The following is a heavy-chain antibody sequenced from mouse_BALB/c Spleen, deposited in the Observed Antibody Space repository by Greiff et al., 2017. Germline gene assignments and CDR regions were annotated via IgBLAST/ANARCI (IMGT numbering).Heavy chain of an antibody. CDR2: ISYSGST. Sequence: VQLKESGPGLVKPSQSLSLTCTVTGYSITSDYAWNWIRQFPGNKLEWMGYISYSGSTSYNPSLKSRISITRDTSKNQFFLQLNSVTTEDTATYYCAREGGYYFDYWGQGTTLTVSS. J-gene: IGHJ2*01. CDR3: AREGGYYFDY. V-gene: IGHV3-2*02. CDR1: GYSITSDYA.